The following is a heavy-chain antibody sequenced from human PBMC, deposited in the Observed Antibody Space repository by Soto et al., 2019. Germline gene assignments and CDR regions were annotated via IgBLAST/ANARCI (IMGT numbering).Heavy chain of an antibody. Sequence: QPGGSLRLSCAASGFSFSSHGMHWVRQAPGKGLEWVAAIWYDGSNEYYADSVKGRFTISRDNSKNTLYLQMNSLRVEDTAVYYCARGTGYYYYYMDVWGTGTTVTVSS. J-gene: IGHJ6*03. CDR1: GFSFSSHG. CDR2: IWYDGSNE. CDR3: ARGTGYYYYYMDV. V-gene: IGHV3-33*01.